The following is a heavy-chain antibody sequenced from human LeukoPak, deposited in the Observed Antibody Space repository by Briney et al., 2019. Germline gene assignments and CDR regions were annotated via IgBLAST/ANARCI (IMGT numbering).Heavy chain of an antibody. J-gene: IGHJ4*02. CDR1: GFTVSSNY. Sequence: PGGSLRLSCAASGFTVSSNYMSWVRQAPGKGLEWVGRIKSKTDGGTTDYAAPVKGRFTISRDDSKNTLYLQMNSLKTEDTAVYYCTTEVPYYYGSGSFVIGYWGQGTLVTVSS. CDR2: IKSKTDGGTT. CDR3: TTEVPYYYGSGSFVIGY. D-gene: IGHD3-10*01. V-gene: IGHV3-15*01.